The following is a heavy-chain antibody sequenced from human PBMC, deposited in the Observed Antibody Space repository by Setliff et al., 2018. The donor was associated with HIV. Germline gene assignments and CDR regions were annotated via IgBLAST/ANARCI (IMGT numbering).Heavy chain of an antibody. D-gene: IGHD6-13*01. CDR1: GITFSNYA. Sequence: ETLSLSCVASGITFSNYAMSWVRQAPGKGLEWVSGISASGGNTYHADSVKGRFTISRDNSKYTLYLQMNSLRAEDTAVYYCAKGGSSSWYMFDYWGQGTLVTVSS. CDR2: ISASGGNT. V-gene: IGHV3-23*01. J-gene: IGHJ4*02. CDR3: AKGGSSSWYMFDY.